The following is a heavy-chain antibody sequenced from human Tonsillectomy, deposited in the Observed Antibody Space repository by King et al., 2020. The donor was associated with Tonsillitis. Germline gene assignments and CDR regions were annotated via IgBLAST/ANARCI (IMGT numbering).Heavy chain of an antibody. CDR1: GGSISSSSYY. J-gene: IGHJ5*02. CDR2: IYYSGST. CDR3: ARHRWFVIAAAANNWFDP. V-gene: IGHV4-39*01. D-gene: IGHD6-13*01. Sequence: QLQESGPGLVKPSETLSLTCTVSGGSISSSSYYWGWIRQPPGKGLEWIGSIYYSGSTYYNPSLKSRVTISVDTSKNQFSLKLSSVTAADTAVYYCARHRWFVIAAAANNWFDPWGQGTLVTVSS.